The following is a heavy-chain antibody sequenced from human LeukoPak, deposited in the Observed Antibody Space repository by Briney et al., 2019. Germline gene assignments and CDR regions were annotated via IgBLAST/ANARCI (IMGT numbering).Heavy chain of an antibody. D-gene: IGHD1-26*01. CDR3: ATNRAGTYDRPFDI. V-gene: IGHV4-34*01. Sequence: SETLSLTCAVYGGSFSGYYWSWIRQPPGKGLEWIGEINHSGSTNYNPSLKSRVTISIDTSKNQFSLELSSVTATDTAVYFCATNRAGTYDRPFDIWGQGTMVTVSS. J-gene: IGHJ3*02. CDR1: GGSFSGYY. CDR2: INHSGST.